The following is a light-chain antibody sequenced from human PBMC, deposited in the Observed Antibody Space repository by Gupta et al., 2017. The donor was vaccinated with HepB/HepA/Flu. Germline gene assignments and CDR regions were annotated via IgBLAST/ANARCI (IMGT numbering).Light chain of an antibody. V-gene: IGLV1-47*02. CDR1: SSNVGRDT. J-gene: IGLJ1*01. CDR2: NAD. Sequence: QSVLTQPPSASGTPGQRVTISCCASSSNVGRDTVYWYQQLPVTAPKLLIYNADPRPSGVPYRLSGSKSGTSASLAISGLRSEDEADYYCSSLDNSLCGYVFGTG. CDR3: SSLDNSLCGYV.